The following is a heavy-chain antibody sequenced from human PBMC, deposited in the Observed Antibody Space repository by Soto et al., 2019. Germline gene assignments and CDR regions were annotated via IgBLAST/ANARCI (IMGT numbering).Heavy chain of an antibody. CDR2: INHSGST. CDR3: ASSYYYGSGSYYRGYYYYMDV. V-gene: IGHV4-34*01. D-gene: IGHD3-10*01. Sequence: SETLSLTCAVYGGSFSGYYWSWIRQPPGKGLEWIGEINHSGSTNYNPSLKSRVTISVDTSKNQFSLKLSSVTAADTAVYYCASSYYYGSGSYYRGYYYYMDVWGKGTTVTVSS. J-gene: IGHJ6*03. CDR1: GGSFSGYY.